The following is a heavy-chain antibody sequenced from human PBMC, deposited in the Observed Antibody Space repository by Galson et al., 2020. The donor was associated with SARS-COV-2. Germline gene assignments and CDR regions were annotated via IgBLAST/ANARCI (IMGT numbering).Heavy chain of an antibody. CDR2: VYPSGTT. CDR1: GYSVSTTNY. Sequence: SQTLSLTCTVSGYSVSTTNYWGWVQQPPGRGLEWIGSVYPSGTTYYNPSLKSRVTISVDTSKNQFSLRLDSVTAADTALYYCARQGVNMIVLVTVPGWYFDLWGRGTLVTVSS. J-gene: IGHJ2*01. V-gene: IGHV4-38-2*02. D-gene: IGHD3-22*01. CDR3: ARQGVNMIVLVTVPGWYFDL.